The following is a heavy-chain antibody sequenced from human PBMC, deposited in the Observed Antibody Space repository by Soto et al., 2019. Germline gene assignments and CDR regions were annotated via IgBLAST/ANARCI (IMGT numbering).Heavy chain of an antibody. CDR3: ASGADGYKLGNY. CDR1: GGSISGGGFY. D-gene: IGHD5-12*01. J-gene: IGHJ4*02. Sequence: QVQLQESGPGLVEPSQTLSLTCTVSGGSISGGGFYWSWIRQHPGKGLEWIGYIHFSGDTYYNPYLQSRVTISVDTSKNQFSLKLTSLTAADTAVYFCASGADGYKLGNYWGQGTLVTVSS. CDR2: IHFSGDT. V-gene: IGHV4-31*03.